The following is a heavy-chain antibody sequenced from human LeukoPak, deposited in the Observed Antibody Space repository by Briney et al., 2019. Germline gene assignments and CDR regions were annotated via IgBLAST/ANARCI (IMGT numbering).Heavy chain of an antibody. CDR1: GGSINSDS. D-gene: IGHD6-6*01. V-gene: IGHV3-21*01. Sequence: ETLSLTCAVSGGSINSDSWSWIRQAPGKGLEWVSSISSSSSYIYYADSVKGRFTISRDNAKNSLYLQMNSLRAEDTAVYYCARDRQRLGDYWGQGTLVTVSS. CDR3: ARDRQRLGDY. J-gene: IGHJ4*02. CDR2: ISSSSSYI.